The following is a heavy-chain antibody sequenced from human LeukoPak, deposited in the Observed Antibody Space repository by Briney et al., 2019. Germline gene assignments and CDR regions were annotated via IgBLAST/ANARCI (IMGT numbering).Heavy chain of an antibody. D-gene: IGHD6-13*01. CDR1: GYTLTELS. CDR3: ATVFSLGSWLDY. CDR2: FDPKDGET. Sequence: ASVKVSCKVSGYTLTELSMHWVRQAPGKGLEWMGGFDPKDGETIYAQKFQGRVTMTEDTSTDTAYMELSSLRSEDTAVYYCATVFSLGSWLDYWGQGTLVTVSS. J-gene: IGHJ4*02. V-gene: IGHV1-24*01.